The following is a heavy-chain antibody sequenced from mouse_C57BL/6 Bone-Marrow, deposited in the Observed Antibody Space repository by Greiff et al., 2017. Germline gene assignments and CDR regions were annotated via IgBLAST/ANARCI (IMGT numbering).Heavy chain of an antibody. CDR2: INPSNGGT. CDR3: ARGGGSSGYYYAMDY. D-gene: IGHD3-2*02. Sequence: VQLQQPGTELVKPGASVKLSCKASGYTFTSYWMHWVKQRPGQGLEWIGNINPSNGGTNYNEKFKSKATLTVDKSSSTAYMQLSRLTSGDSAVYYCARGGGSSGYYYAMDYWGQGTSVTVSS. J-gene: IGHJ4*01. CDR1: GYTFTSYW. V-gene: IGHV1-53*01.